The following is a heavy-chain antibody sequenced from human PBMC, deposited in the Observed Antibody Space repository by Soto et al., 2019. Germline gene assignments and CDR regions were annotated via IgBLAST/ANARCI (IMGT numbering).Heavy chain of an antibody. CDR2: IIPIFGTA. J-gene: IGHJ5*02. Sequence: QVQLVQSGAEVKKPGSSVKVSCKASGGTFSSYASSWVRQAPGQGLEWMGGIIPIFGTANYAQTFQGRVTITADKSTSRAYMELSSLRSEDTAVYYCARDRNGDELWFDPWGQGTLVTVSS. CDR1: GGTFSSYA. CDR3: ARDRNGDELWFDP. V-gene: IGHV1-69*06. D-gene: IGHD4-17*01.